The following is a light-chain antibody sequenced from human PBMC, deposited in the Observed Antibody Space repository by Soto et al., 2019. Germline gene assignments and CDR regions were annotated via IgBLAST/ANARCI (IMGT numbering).Light chain of an antibody. CDR2: AAS. J-gene: IGKJ2*01. CDR3: QQYKTWPYT. CDR1: QGISSY. Sequence: IQLTQSPSSLSASVGDRVTITCRASQGISSYLAWYQQKPGKAPKLLIYAASTLQSGVPSRFSGSGSGTEFTLTISSLQSEDFAVYYCQQYKTWPYTFGQGTKLEIK. V-gene: IGKV1-9*01.